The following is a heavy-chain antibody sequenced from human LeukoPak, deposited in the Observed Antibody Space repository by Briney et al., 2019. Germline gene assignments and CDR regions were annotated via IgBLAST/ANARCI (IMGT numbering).Heavy chain of an antibody. Sequence: GGSLRLSCAASGFTFSSYSMNWVRQAPGKGLEWVSSISSSSSYIYYAGSVKGRFTISRDNAKNSLYLQMNSLRAEDTAVYYCARAGELEGFDYWGQGTLVTVSS. CDR1: GFTFSSYS. V-gene: IGHV3-21*01. D-gene: IGHD1-7*01. CDR3: ARAGELEGFDY. J-gene: IGHJ4*02. CDR2: ISSSSSYI.